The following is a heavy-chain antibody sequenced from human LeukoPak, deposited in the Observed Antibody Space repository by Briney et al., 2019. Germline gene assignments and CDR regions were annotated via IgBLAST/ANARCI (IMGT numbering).Heavy chain of an antibody. CDR1: GFTFSTSS. J-gene: IGHJ4*02. V-gene: IGHV3-23*01. D-gene: IGHD3-16*01. CDR2: ISGSGGST. CDR3: AKGGGGVLAS. Sequence: GGSLRLSCAASGFTFSTSSMSWVRQAPGKGLAWVSSISGSGGSTYYADSVKGRFTISRDNSRNTLSLQMNSLKADDTAVYYCAKGGGGVLASWGQGTLVTVSS.